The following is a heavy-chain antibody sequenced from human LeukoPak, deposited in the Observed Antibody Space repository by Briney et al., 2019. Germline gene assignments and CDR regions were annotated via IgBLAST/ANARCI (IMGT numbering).Heavy chain of an antibody. V-gene: IGHV3-21*01. CDR3: ARTSFLRTARDDIWFDP. D-gene: IGHD6-6*01. CDR2: ISSTSTYI. J-gene: IGHJ5*02. CDR1: GFTFSSYS. Sequence: PGGSLRLSCAASGFTFSSYSMNWVRQAPGKGLEWVSSISSTSTYIYYADSVKGRFTISRDNAKNSLYLQMNSLRAEGTAVYYCARTSFLRTARDDIWFDPWGQGTLVTVSS.